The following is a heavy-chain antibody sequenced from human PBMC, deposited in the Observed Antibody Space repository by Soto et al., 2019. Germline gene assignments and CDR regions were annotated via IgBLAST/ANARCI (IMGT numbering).Heavy chain of an antibody. CDR1: GDSVSKYY. CDR3: ARSPAYGDYANLDT. CDR2: IHSTRSP. J-gene: IGHJ5*02. D-gene: IGHD4-17*01. Sequence: PSETLSLTCTVPGDSVSKYYWNWIRQPAGKVLEWIGRIHSTRSPNYNPSLKSRVTMSVDTSKNQFSLKLNLSSVTAADTAVYYCARSPAYGDYANLDTWGQGTPVTVSS. V-gene: IGHV4-4*07.